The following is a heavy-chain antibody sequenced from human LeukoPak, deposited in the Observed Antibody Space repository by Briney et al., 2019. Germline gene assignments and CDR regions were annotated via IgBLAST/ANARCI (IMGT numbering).Heavy chain of an antibody. CDR2: ISGSGGST. V-gene: IGHV3-23*01. J-gene: IGHJ3*02. CDR3: AKFFTFARLLWFGTNDAFDI. CDR1: GFTFSSYA. Sequence: PGGSLRLSCAASGFTFSSYAMSWVRQAPGKGLEWVSAISGSGGSTYYADSVKGRFTISRDNSKNTLYLQMNSLRAEDTAVYYCAKFFTFARLLWFGTNDAFDIWGQGTIVTVSS. D-gene: IGHD3-10*01.